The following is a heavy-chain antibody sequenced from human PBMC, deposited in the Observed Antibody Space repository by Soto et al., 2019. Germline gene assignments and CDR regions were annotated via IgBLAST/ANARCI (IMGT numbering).Heavy chain of an antibody. J-gene: IGHJ5*02. CDR1: GGTFSSYT. CDR3: ARGSGYDPNWFDP. Sequence: GASAKVSCKASGGTFSSYTISWVRQAPGQGLEWMGRIIPILGIANYAQKFQGRVTITADKSTSTAYMELSSLRSEDTAVYYCARGSGYDPNWFDPRGQAPLVTVSP. CDR2: IIPILGIA. D-gene: IGHD5-12*01. V-gene: IGHV1-69*02.